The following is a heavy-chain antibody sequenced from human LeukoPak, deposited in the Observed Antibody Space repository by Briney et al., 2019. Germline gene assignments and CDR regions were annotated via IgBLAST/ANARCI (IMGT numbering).Heavy chain of an antibody. Sequence: GRSLRLSCAASGFTFDDYAMHWVRQAPGEGLEWVSGISGSIGYADSVKGRFTISRDNAKNSLYLQMNSLRAEDTALYYCAKGRDKYQLLSKNWFDPWGQGTLVTVSS. D-gene: IGHD2-2*01. CDR2: ISGSI. CDR1: GFTFDDYA. CDR3: AKGRDKYQLLSKNWFDP. J-gene: IGHJ5*02. V-gene: IGHV3-9*01.